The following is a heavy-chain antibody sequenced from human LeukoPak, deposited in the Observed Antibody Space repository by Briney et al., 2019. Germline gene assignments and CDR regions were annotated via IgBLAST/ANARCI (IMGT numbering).Heavy chain of an antibody. D-gene: IGHD2-15*01. CDR2: INHSGST. J-gene: IGHJ4*02. CDR3: ATTTATRTYYFDY. CDR1: GGSFSGYY. Sequence: MASETLSLTCAVYGGSFSGYYWSWIRQPPGKGLEWIGEINHSGSTNYNPPLKSRVTISVDTSKSQFSLKLSSVTAADTAVYYCATTTATRTYYFDYWGQGTLVTVSS. V-gene: IGHV4-34*01.